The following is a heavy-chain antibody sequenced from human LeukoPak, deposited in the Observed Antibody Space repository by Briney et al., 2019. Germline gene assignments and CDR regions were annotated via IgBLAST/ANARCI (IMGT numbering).Heavy chain of an antibody. CDR2: ISWNSGSI. V-gene: IGHV3-9*01. Sequence: GGSLRLSCAASGFTFDDYAMHWVRQAPGKGLEWVSGISWNSGSIGYADSVKGRFTISRDNAKNSLYLQMNSLRAEDTALYYCAKDTFGASFPDCSSTSCYPYYYGMDVWGQGTTVTVSS. CDR1: GFTFDDYA. CDR3: AKDTFGASFPDCSSTSCYPYYYGMDV. D-gene: IGHD2-2*01. J-gene: IGHJ6*02.